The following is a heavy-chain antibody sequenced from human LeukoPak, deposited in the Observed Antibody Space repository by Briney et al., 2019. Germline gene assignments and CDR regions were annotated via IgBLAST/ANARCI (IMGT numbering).Heavy chain of an antibody. Sequence: SETLSLTCTVSGGSISSYYWNWIRQPPGKGLEWMGYIYYSGSTNYYPSLKSRVTISVDTSKNQFSLKLSSVTAADTAVYYCATLAVAGTNWYFDLWGRGTLVTVSS. J-gene: IGHJ2*01. D-gene: IGHD6-19*01. CDR3: ATLAVAGTNWYFDL. CDR1: GGSISSYY. CDR2: IYYSGST. V-gene: IGHV4-59*01.